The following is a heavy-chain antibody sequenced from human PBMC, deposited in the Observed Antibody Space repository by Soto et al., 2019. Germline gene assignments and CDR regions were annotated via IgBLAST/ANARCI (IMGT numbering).Heavy chain of an antibody. J-gene: IGHJ4*02. CDR3: AAVPYYYDSSGYYPSRGDY. Sequence: ASVKVSCKASGGTFSSYAISWVRQAPGQGLEWMGGIIPIFGTANYAQKFQGRVTITADESTSTAYMELSSLRSEDTAVYYCAAVPYYYDSSGYYPSRGDYWGQGTLVTVSS. D-gene: IGHD3-22*01. CDR1: GGTFSSYA. CDR2: IIPIFGTA. V-gene: IGHV1-69*13.